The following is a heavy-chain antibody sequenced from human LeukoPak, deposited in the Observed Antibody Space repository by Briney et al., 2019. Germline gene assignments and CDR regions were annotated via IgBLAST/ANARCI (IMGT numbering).Heavy chain of an antibody. V-gene: IGHV4-4*02. Sequence: SGTLSLTCAVSGDSVSSTKWWSWVRQPPGKGLEWIGETHHIGSTNYNPSLKSRVTISVDTSKNHFSLKLSSVTAADTAVYYCARVTGYMIEDYFDYWGQGTLLTVSS. D-gene: IGHD3-9*01. CDR1: GDSVSSTKW. J-gene: IGHJ4*02. CDR2: THHIGST. CDR3: ARVTGYMIEDYFDY.